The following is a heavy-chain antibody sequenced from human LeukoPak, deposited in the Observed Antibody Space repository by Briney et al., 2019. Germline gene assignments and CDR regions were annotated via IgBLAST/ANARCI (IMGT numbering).Heavy chain of an antibody. CDR3: TPISGCYFGDDDFDI. J-gene: IGHJ3*02. CDR1: GFTFSSYA. D-gene: IGHD1-26*01. Sequence: GGSLRLSCAAYGFTFSSYAMHGVRQAPGKGLEWVAVISYDGSNKYYADSVKGRFTISRDNSKNTLYLQMNSLRAEDTAVYYCTPISGCYFGDDDFDIWGQGTMVTVSS. CDR2: ISYDGSNK. V-gene: IGHV3-30-3*01.